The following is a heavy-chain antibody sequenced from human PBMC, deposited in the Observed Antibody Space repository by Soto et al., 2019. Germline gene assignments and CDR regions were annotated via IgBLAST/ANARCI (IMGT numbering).Heavy chain of an antibody. J-gene: IGHJ3*02. CDR3: ASYDFWSGPGAFDI. Sequence: ASVKVSCKASGYTFTGYYMHWVRQAPGQGLEWMGWINSNSGGTNYAQKFQGRVTMTRDTSISTAYMELSRLRSDDTAVYYCASYDFWSGPGAFDIWGQGTMVTV. CDR1: GYTFTGYY. CDR2: INSNSGGT. V-gene: IGHV1-2*02. D-gene: IGHD3-3*01.